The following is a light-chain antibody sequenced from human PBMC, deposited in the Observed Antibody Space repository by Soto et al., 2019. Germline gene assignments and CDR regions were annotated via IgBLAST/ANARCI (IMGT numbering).Light chain of an antibody. CDR3: QHYDTYSYN. J-gene: IGKJ2*01. CDR2: KAS. V-gene: IGKV1-5*03. Sequence: DIQMTQSPSTLSAYVGDRVTITCRASQSISDSLAWYQQKLGKAPKLLIYKASILESGVPSRFSGRGSGTEFTLTINSLQPDDFATYFCQHYDTYSYNFGQGTKLEIK. CDR1: QSISDS.